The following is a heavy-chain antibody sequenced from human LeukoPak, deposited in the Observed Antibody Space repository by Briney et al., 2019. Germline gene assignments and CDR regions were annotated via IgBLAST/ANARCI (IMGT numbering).Heavy chain of an antibody. Sequence: GGSLRLSCAASGFTFSSYAMSWVHQAPGKGLEWVSTISGSGGSTYYADSVKGRFIISRDSSKNTLYLQMSSLRAEDTAVYYCANPGYSSGWYYFDYWGQGTLVTVSS. CDR3: ANPGYSSGWYYFDY. CDR1: GFTFSSYA. CDR2: ISGSGGST. D-gene: IGHD6-19*01. J-gene: IGHJ4*02. V-gene: IGHV3-23*01.